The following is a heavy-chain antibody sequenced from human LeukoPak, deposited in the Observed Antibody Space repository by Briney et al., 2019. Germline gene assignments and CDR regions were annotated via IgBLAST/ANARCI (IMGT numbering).Heavy chain of an antibody. CDR2: IYYSGST. J-gene: IGHJ4*02. CDR3: ARARFSGSYYSYFDY. Sequence: PSETLSLTCTVSGGSISSGGYYWSWIRQHSGKGLEWIGYIYYSGSTYYNPSLKSRVTISVDTSKNQFSLKLSSVTAADTAVYYCARARFSGSYYSYFDYWGQGTLVTVSS. D-gene: IGHD3-10*01. V-gene: IGHV4-31*03. CDR1: GGSISSGGYY.